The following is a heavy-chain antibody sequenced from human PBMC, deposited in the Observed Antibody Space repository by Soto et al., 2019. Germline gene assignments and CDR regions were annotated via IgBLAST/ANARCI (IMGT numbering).Heavy chain of an antibody. D-gene: IGHD3-22*01. CDR2: IWYDGSNK. V-gene: IGHV3-33*01. CDR3: ARPQGISGYFPIDY. J-gene: IGHJ4*02. Sequence: QVQLVESGGGVVQPGRSLRLSCAASGFTFSSYLIHWVRRGPGKGLEWVAVIWYDGSNKYYADSVKGRFTISRDNSKNTLYLQMNSLRTEDTAVYYCARPQGISGYFPIDYWGQGTLVTVSS. CDR1: GFTFSSYL.